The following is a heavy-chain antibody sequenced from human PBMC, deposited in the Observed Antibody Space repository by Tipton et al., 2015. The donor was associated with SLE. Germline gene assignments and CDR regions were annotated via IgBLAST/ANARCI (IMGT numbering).Heavy chain of an antibody. CDR1: GGSISSGNYS. J-gene: IGHJ4*02. D-gene: IGHD1-26*01. V-gene: IGHV4-61*02. CDR3: AKDSGTYYFDF. CDR2: IYTSGST. Sequence: TLSLTCTVSGGSISSGNYSWNWIRQPAGKGLEWIGRIYTSGSTNYNPSLKSRVTISVDTSKNQFSLKLSSVTAADTAVYYCAKDSGTYYFDFWGQGVLVNVSS.